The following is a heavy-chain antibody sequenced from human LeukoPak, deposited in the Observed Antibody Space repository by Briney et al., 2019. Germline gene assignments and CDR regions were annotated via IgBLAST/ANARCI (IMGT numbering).Heavy chain of an antibody. CDR2: ISYDGSNK. Sequence: PGRSLRLSCAASGFTFSSYAMHWVRQAPGKGLEWVAVISYDGSNKYYADSVKGRFTISRDNSKNTLYLQMNSLRAEDTAVYYCARRGSTIIPYYFDYWGQGTLVTVSS. D-gene: IGHD5/OR15-5a*01. CDR1: GFTFSSYA. J-gene: IGHJ4*02. V-gene: IGHV3-30-3*01. CDR3: ARRGSTIIPYYFDY.